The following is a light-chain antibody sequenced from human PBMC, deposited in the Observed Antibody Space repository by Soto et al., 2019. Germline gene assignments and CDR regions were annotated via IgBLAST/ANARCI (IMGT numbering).Light chain of an antibody. V-gene: IGKV3-11*01. Sequence: EIVLTQSPGTLSLSPGERATLSCRASQSVSSYLAWYQQKPGQAPRLLIYDASTRATGISARFSGSGSGTDFTLTISSLEPEDLAVYYCQQRSNWPVTFGQGTKVEGK. CDR3: QQRSNWPVT. CDR1: QSVSSY. J-gene: IGKJ1*01. CDR2: DAS.